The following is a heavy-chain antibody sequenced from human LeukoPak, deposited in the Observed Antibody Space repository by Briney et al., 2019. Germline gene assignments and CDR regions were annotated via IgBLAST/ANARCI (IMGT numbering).Heavy chain of an antibody. D-gene: IGHD4-23*01. Sequence: GGSLRLSCAASGFTFSSYDMHWVRQAPGKGLEWVAVISYDGSNKYYADSVKGRFTISRDNSKNTLYLQMNSLRAEDTAVYYCPNDLGDYGGNSDLNYWAQGTLLPVSS. CDR1: GFTFSSYD. J-gene: IGHJ4*02. CDR3: PNDLGDYGGNSDLNY. V-gene: IGHV3-30*18. CDR2: ISYDGSNK.